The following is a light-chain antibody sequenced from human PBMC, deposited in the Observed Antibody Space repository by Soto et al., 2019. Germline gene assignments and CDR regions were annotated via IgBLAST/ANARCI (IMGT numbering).Light chain of an antibody. V-gene: IGKV3-11*01. CDR1: QSVSSY. CDR3: QQRSNWPLT. Sequence: EIVLTQSPATLSLSPGERATLSCRASQSVSSYLAWYQQKPGQAPRLLIYDASNRATGIPARFSGSGSGTDFTLTISSLEPEDFAVYYCQQRSNWPLTFGGGNKLESK. CDR2: DAS. J-gene: IGKJ4*01.